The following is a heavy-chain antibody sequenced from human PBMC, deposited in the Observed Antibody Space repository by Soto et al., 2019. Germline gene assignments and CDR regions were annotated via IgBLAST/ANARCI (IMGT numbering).Heavy chain of an antibody. CDR2: ISAYNGNT. CDR3: AREFGNYYDSSGNWFDP. D-gene: IGHD3-22*01. J-gene: IGHJ5*02. V-gene: IGHV1-18*01. CDR1: GYTFTSYG. Sequence: ASVKVSCKASGYTFTSYGISWVRQAPGQGLEWMGWISAYNGNTNYAQKLQGRVTMTTDTSTITAYMELRRLRSDDTAVYYCAREFGNYYDSSGNWFDPWGKGTLVPVSS.